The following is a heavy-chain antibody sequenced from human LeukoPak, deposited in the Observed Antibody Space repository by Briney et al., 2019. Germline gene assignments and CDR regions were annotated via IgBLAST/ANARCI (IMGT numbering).Heavy chain of an antibody. CDR3: ARERIAARPPTYYYYYYMDV. J-gene: IGHJ6*03. Sequence: SVKVSCKASGGTFSSYAISWVRQAPGQGLEWMGRIIPIFGTANYAQKFQGRVTITTDESTSTAYMELSSLRSEDTAVYYCARERIAARPPTYYYYYYMDVWGKATTVTVSS. CDR2: IIPIFGTA. D-gene: IGHD6-6*01. CDR1: GGTFSSYA. V-gene: IGHV1-69*05.